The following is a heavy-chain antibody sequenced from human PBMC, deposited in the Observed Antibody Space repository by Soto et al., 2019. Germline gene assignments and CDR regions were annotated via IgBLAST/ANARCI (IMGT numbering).Heavy chain of an antibody. Sequence: PGGSLRLSCAASGFTFSDHYMTWIRQAPGKGPEWLSYISGGGDIISYADSMKGRFIISRDNAKRSLYLQMNSLTVEDTAVYYCSRDPRLADYWGQGTLVTVSS. V-gene: IGHV3-11*01. CDR3: SRDPRLADY. D-gene: IGHD6-25*01. CDR1: GFTFSDHY. J-gene: IGHJ4*02. CDR2: ISGGGDII.